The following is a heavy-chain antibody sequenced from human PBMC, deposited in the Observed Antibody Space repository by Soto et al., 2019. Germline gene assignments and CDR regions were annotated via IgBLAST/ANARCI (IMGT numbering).Heavy chain of an antibody. CDR2: ISGSGGST. CDR3: AKDALLELYSLVYFDY. CDR1: GFTFSSYA. Sequence: GGSLRLSCAASGFTFSSYAMSWVRQAPGKGLEWVSAISGSGGSTYYADSVKGRFTISRDNSKNTLYLQMNSLRAEDTAVYYCAKDALLELYSLVYFDYWGQGTLVTVSS. V-gene: IGHV3-23*01. J-gene: IGHJ4*02. D-gene: IGHD2-2*01.